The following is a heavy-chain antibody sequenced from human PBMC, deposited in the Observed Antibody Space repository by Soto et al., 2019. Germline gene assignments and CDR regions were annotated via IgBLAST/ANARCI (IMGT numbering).Heavy chain of an antibody. V-gene: IGHV1-18*04. CDR1: GYTFTSYG. J-gene: IGHJ6*02. CDR2: ISAYNGNT. CDR3: ARVKRHYDFWSGYYANYYGMDV. Sequence: VKVSCKASGYTFTSYGISWVRQAPGQGLEWMGWISAYNGNTNYAQKLQGRVTMTTDTSTSTAYMELRSLRSDDTAVYYCARVKRHYDFWSGYYANYYGMDVWGQGTTVTVSS. D-gene: IGHD3-3*01.